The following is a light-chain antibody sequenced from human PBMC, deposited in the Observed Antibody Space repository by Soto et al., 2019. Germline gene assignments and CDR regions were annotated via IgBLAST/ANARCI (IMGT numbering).Light chain of an antibody. CDR3: AAWDDSLNGVV. CDR1: SSDVGDYNY. V-gene: IGLV2-14*01. CDR2: EVS. Sequence: QSALTQPASVSGSPGQSITISCTGTSSDVGDYNYVSWYQQHPGKAPKLMIYEVSNRPSGVSNRFSGSKSGNTASLTISGLQAEDEADYYCAAWDDSLNGVVFGGGTKVTVL. J-gene: IGLJ2*01.